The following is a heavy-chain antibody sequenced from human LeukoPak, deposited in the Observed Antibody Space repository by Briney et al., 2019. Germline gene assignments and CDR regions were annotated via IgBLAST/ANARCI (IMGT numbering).Heavy chain of an antibody. CDR3: ARATQRYCSGTTCFPYWFDT. D-gene: IGHD2-2*01. CDR2: IYNSGNN. J-gene: IGHJ5*02. V-gene: IGHV4-59*01. Sequence: SETLSLTCTVSGGSISSDYWQWIRQPPGKGLEWVGYIYNSGNNHYNSSLKSRVTISLDTSKNQFSLMLSSVTAADTAVYFCARATQRYCSGTTCFPYWFDTWGQGTLATVSS. CDR1: GGSISSDY.